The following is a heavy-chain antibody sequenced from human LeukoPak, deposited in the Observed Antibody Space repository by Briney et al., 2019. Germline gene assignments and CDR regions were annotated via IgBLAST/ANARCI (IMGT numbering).Heavy chain of an antibody. Sequence: PGGSLRLSCAAPGFTFSSYSMNWVRQAPGKGLEWVSSISGSSTYIYYADSVKGRFTISRDNAKNSLYLQMNSLRAEDTAVYYCARKVMSANDAFDIWGQGTMVTVSS. CDR2: ISGSSTYI. V-gene: IGHV3-21*04. CDR3: ARKVMSANDAFDI. CDR1: GFTFSSYS. D-gene: IGHD3-16*01. J-gene: IGHJ3*02.